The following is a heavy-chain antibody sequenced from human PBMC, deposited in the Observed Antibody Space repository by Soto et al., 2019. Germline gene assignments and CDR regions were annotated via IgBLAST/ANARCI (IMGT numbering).Heavy chain of an antibody. CDR3: ARDFRRAAAGHYIDY. V-gene: IGHV4-31*03. CDR1: GGSISSGGYY. D-gene: IGHD6-13*01. J-gene: IGHJ4*02. Sequence: TLSLTCTVSGGSISSGGYYWSWIRQHPGKGLEWIGYIYYSGSTYYNPSFKSRVTISVDTSKNQFSLKLSSVTAADTAVYYCARDFRRAAAGHYIDYWGQGTLVTVSS. CDR2: IYYSGST.